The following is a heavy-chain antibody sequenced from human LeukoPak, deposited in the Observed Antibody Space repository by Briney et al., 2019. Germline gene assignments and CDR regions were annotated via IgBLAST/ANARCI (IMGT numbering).Heavy chain of an antibody. CDR1: GYTFTSYG. J-gene: IGHJ4*02. Sequence: GASVKVSCKASGYTFTSYGISWVRQAPGQGLEWMGGIIPIFGTANYAQKFQGRVTITADESTSTAYMELSSLRSEDTAVYYCAKEVAARRVSWGQGTLVTVSS. D-gene: IGHD6-6*01. V-gene: IGHV1-69*13. CDR3: AKEVAARRVS. CDR2: IIPIFGTA.